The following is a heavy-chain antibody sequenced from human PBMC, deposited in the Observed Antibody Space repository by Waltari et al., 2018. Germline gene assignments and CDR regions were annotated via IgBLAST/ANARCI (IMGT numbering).Heavy chain of an antibody. V-gene: IGHV1-69*12. CDR3: ARGPNLEWLRQYYFDY. J-gene: IGHJ4*02. D-gene: IGHD3-3*01. CDR1: GGAFSSYA. CDR2: IIPIFGTA. Sequence: QVQLVQSGAEVKKPGSSVKVSCKASGGAFSSYAISGVRRAPGQGLEWMGGIIPIFGTANYAQKFQGRVTITADESTSTAYMELSSLRSEDTAVYYCARGPNLEWLRQYYFDYWGQGTLVTVSS.